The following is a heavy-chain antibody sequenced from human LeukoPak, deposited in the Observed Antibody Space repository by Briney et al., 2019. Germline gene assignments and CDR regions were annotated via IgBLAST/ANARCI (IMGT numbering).Heavy chain of an antibody. CDR1: GGSVSSGSYY. CDR2: IYYSGST. Sequence: SETLSLTCTVSGGSVSSGSYYWSWIRQPPGKGLEWIGYIYYSGSTNYNPSLKSRVTISVDTSKNQFSLKLSSVTAAGTAVYYCARDKNWSHAFDIWGQGTMVTVSS. D-gene: IGHD1-1*01. V-gene: IGHV4-61*01. J-gene: IGHJ3*02. CDR3: ARDKNWSHAFDI.